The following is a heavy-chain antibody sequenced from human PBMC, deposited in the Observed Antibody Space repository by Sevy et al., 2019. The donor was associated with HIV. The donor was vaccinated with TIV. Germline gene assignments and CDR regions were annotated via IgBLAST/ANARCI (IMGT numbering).Heavy chain of an antibody. CDR2: IIPIFGTA. V-gene: IGHV1-69*13. Sequence: ASVKVSCKASGGTFSSYAISWVRQAPGQGLEWMGGIIPIFGTANYPQKFQGRVTITADESTSTAYMELSSLGSEDTAVYYCARARAYGGNSVGRPPSLDYWGQRTLVTDSS. CDR3: ARARAYGGNSVGRPPSLDY. CDR1: GGTFSSYA. D-gene: IGHD2-21*02. J-gene: IGHJ4*02.